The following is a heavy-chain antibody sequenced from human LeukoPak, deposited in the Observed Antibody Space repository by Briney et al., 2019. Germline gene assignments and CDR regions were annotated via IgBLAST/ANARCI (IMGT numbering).Heavy chain of an antibody. D-gene: IGHD1-26*01. CDR1: GYTFTSYA. J-gene: IGHJ4*02. CDR3: AREGGSLDY. CDR2: ISYDGSNK. V-gene: IGHV3-30*04. Sequence: SCKASGYTFTSYAMHWVRQAPGKGLEWVAVISYDGSNKYYADSVKGRFTISRDNSKNTLYLQMNSLRAEDTAVYYCAREGGSLDYWGQGTLVTVSS.